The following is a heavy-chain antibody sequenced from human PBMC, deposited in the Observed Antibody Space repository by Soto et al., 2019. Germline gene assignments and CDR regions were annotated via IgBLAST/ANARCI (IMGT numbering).Heavy chain of an antibody. CDR2: IIPIFGTA. CDR3: ARGGVVVAASPYYYYGMDV. V-gene: IGHV1-69*06. J-gene: IGHJ6*02. CDR1: GGTFSSYA. Sequence: SVKVSCKASGGTFSSYAISWVRQAPGQGLEWMGGIIPIFGTANYAQKFQGRVTITADKSTSTAYMELSSPRSEDTAVYYCARGGVVVAASPYYYYGMDVWGHRTTVTV. D-gene: IGHD2-15*01.